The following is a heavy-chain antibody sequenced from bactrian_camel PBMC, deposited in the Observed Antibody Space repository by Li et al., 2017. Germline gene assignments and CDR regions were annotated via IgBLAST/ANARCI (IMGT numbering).Heavy chain of an antibody. CDR2: IDSDGST. CDR1: GFTFSSYA. J-gene: IGHJ6*01. V-gene: IGHV3S67*01. Sequence: VQLVESGGGLVQPGGSLRPSCAADGFTFSSYAMCWVRQAPGKEREGVAAIDSDGSTSYADSVKGRFTISKDNAKNIIYLQMSSLTPDDTAMYYCAAGTRIIVGDYCDGITAWGQGTQVTVS. CDR3: AAGTRIIVGDYCDGITA. D-gene: IGHD3*01.